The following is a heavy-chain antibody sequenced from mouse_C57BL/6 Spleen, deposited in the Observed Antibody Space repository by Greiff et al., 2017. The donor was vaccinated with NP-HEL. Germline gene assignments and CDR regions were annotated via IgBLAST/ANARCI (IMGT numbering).Heavy chain of an antibody. CDR3: TSYGYDTFAY. V-gene: IGHV5-9-1*02. J-gene: IGHJ3*01. CDR2: ISSGGDYI. Sequence: EVNVVESGEGLVKPGGSLKLSCAASGFTFSSYAMSWVRQTPEKRLEWVAYISSGGDYIYYADTVKGRFTISRDNARNTLYLQMSSLKSEDTAMYYCTSYGYDTFAYWGQGTLVTVSA. D-gene: IGHD2-2*01. CDR1: GFTFSSYA.